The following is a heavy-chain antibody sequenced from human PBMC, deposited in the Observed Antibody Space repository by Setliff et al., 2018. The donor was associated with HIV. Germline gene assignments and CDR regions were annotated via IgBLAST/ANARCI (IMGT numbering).Heavy chain of an antibody. Sequence: PSETLSLTCTVSGDSISSYYWSWIRQPPGKGLEWIGYIYYSGSTNYNPSLKSRVTISVDTSKNQLSLKLSSVTAADTAVYYCARGHGVYSGSYLAVYFDYWGQGTLVTVSS. J-gene: IGHJ4*02. V-gene: IGHV4-59*01. CDR3: ARGHGVYSGSYLAVYFDY. CDR1: GDSISSYY. CDR2: IYYSGST. D-gene: IGHD1-26*01.